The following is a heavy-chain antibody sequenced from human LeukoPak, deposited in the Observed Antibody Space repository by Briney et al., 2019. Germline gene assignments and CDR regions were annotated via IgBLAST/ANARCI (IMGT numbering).Heavy chain of an antibody. Sequence: SETLSLTCTVSGGSISSGGYYWSWIRQHPGKGLEWIGYIYYSGSTYYNPSLKSRVTISVDTSKSQFSLKLSSVTAADTAVYYCARGRDGYNYYFDYWGQGTLVTVSS. J-gene: IGHJ4*02. D-gene: IGHD5-24*01. CDR1: GGSISSGGYY. V-gene: IGHV4-31*03. CDR3: ARGRDGYNYYFDY. CDR2: IYYSGST.